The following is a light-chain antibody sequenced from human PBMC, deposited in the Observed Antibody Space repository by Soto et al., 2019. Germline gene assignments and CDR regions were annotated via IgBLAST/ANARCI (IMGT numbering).Light chain of an antibody. V-gene: IGKV3-11*01. CDR3: QQRSNWPFT. Sequence: EIVLTQSPATLSLSPGEIATLYFSASQSVSSYLAWYQQKPGQAPRLLIYDASNRATGIPARFSGSGSGTDFTLTISSLEPEDFAVYYCQQRSNWPFTFGQGTRLEIK. CDR1: QSVSSY. J-gene: IGKJ5*01. CDR2: DAS.